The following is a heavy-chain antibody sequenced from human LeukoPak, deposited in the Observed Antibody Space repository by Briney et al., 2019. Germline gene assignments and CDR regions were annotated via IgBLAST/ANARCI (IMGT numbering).Heavy chain of an antibody. D-gene: IGHD3-22*01. V-gene: IGHV3-30*02. CDR2: IRYNGNNK. Sequence: GGSLRLSCAASGFTLSSYGMHWVRQAPGKGLEWVAFIRYNGNNKYYADSVKGRFTISRDTSKNTLYLQMYSLRSEDTAVYYCSRGDYYDSSGYYHYYYYYYMDVWGKGTTVTISS. J-gene: IGHJ6*03. CDR1: GFTLSSYG. CDR3: SRGDYYDSSGYYHYYYYYYMDV.